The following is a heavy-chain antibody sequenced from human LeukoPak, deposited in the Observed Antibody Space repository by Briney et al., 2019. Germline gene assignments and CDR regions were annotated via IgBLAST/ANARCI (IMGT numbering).Heavy chain of an antibody. CDR3: ARGATYISGHHDA. CDR2: INPSGDST. CDR1: GGTFSSYP. J-gene: IGHJ4*02. D-gene: IGHD6-19*01. V-gene: IGHV1-46*01. Sequence: ASVKVSCKVSGGTFSSYPISWVRQAPGQGLEWMGIINPSGDSTSYTQKLQGRLTMTRDTSTNTVYMELSSLRSDDTAVYYCARGATYISGHHDAWGQGTLVTVSS.